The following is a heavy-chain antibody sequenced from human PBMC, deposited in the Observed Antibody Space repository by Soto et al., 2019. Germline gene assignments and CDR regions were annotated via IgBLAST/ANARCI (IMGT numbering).Heavy chain of an antibody. CDR1: RGTFSIYG. V-gene: IGHV1-69*13. CDR2: IIPILTTP. D-gene: IGHD2-8*02. Sequence: GASVKVSCKASRGTFSIYGLSWVRQAPEQGPEWIGGIIPILTTPNYAQKFHGRVTIVADESTTTVYMELSSLKSEDKAVYYCATSVGIAPTGEDGMDVWGQGTSVTVSS. CDR3: ATSVGIAPTGEDGMDV. J-gene: IGHJ6*02.